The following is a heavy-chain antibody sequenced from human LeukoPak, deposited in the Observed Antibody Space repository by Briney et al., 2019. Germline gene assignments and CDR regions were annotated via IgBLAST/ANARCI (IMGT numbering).Heavy chain of an antibody. D-gene: IGHD5-18*01. V-gene: IGHV3-73*01. Sequence: GGSLKLSCAASGFTFSGSAMHWVRQASGKGLEWVGRISSKANSYATAYAASVKGRFTISRDDSKNTAYLQMNSLKTEDTAVYYCTRSPSYSPVAFGPSDYYYYYMNVWGKGTTVTVSS. CDR1: GFTFSGSA. J-gene: IGHJ6*03. CDR3: TRSPSYSPVAFGPSDYYYYYMNV. CDR2: ISSKANSYAT.